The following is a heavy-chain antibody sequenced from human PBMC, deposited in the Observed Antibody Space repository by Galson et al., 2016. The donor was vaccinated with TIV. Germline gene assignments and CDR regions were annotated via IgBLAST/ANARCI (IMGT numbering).Heavy chain of an antibody. CDR2: IWYDGINK. D-gene: IGHD3-22*01. CDR1: GFTFSRYG. J-gene: IGHJ4*02. Sequence: SLRLSCAASGFTFSRYGMNWVRQAPGKGLEWVAVIWYDGINKDYAESVKGRSTISRDNSKNTLHLQMNRLRGEDTAVYYCARVRGDSSGYLDNWGQGTLVTVSS. V-gene: IGHV3-33*01. CDR3: ARVRGDSSGYLDN.